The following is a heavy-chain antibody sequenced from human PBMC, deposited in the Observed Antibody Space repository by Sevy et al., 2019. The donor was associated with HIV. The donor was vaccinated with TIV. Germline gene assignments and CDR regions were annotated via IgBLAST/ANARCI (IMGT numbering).Heavy chain of an antibody. D-gene: IGHD2-15*01. Sequence: SETLSLTCTVSGGSISSSSYYWGWIRQPPGKGLEWIGSIYYSGSTYYNPSLKSRVTISVDTSKNQFFLMLSSVTAADTAVYYCASGVVVAATPFSFDYWGQGTLVTVSS. J-gene: IGHJ4*02. CDR3: ASGVVVAATPFSFDY. CDR2: IYYSGST. CDR1: GGSISSSSYY. V-gene: IGHV4-39*01.